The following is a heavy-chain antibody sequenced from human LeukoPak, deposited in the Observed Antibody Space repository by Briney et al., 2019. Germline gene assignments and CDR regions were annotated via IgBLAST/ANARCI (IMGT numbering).Heavy chain of an antibody. V-gene: IGHV4-59*01. Sequence: GSLRLSCAASGFTFSDYYMSWIRQPPGKGLEWIGYIYYSGSTNYNPSLKSRVTISVDTSKNQFSLKLSSVTAADTAVYYCAREANYYDSSGYLGAFDIWGQGTMVTVSS. CDR3: AREANYYDSSGYLGAFDI. CDR2: IYYSGST. CDR1: GFTFSDYY. J-gene: IGHJ3*02. D-gene: IGHD3-22*01.